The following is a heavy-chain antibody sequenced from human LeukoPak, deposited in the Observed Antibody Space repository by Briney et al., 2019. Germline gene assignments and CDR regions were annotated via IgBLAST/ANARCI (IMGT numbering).Heavy chain of an antibody. V-gene: IGHV3-30*02. CDR1: GFTFSSYG. D-gene: IGHD2-2*01. Sequence: PGGSLRLSCAASGFTFSSYGMHWVRQGPGKGLEWVAFIRYDGSNKYYADSVKRRFTISRDNSKNTLYLQMNSLRAEDTAVYYCSYQLLLPFDYWGQGTLVTVSS. CDR3: SYQLLLPFDY. CDR2: IRYDGSNK. J-gene: IGHJ4*02.